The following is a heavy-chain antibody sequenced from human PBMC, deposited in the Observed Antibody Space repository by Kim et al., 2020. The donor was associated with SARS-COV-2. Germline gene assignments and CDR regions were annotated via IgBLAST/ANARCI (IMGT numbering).Heavy chain of an antibody. J-gene: IGHJ5*02. V-gene: IGHV1-69*13. D-gene: IGHD3-3*02. Sequence: SVKVSCKASGGTFSSYAISWVRQAPGQGLEWMGGIIPIFGTANYAQKFQGRVTITADESTSTAYMELSSLRSEDTAVYYCARGGPEHYLYNWFDPWGQGTLVTVSS. CDR2: IIPIFGTA. CDR3: ARGGPEHYLYNWFDP. CDR1: GGTFSSYA.